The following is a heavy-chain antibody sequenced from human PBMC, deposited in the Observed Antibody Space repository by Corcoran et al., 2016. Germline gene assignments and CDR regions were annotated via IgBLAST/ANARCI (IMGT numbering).Heavy chain of an antibody. CDR1: GGTFSSYA. V-gene: IGHV1-69*01. D-gene: IGHD2-2*01. CDR3: ARDRNIVVVPAARTPRFYGMDV. CDR2: ISPIFGTA. J-gene: IGHJ6*02. Sequence: QVQLVQSGAEVKKPGSSVKVSCKASGGTFSSYAISWVRQAPGQGLEWMGGISPIFGTANYAQKFQGRVTITADESTSTAYMELSSLRSEDTAVDDVARDRNIVVVPAARTPRFYGMDVWGQGTTVTVSS.